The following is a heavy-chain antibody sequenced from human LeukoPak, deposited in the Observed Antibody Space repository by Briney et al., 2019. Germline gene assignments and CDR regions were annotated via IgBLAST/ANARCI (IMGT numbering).Heavy chain of an antibody. V-gene: IGHV1-3*03. D-gene: IGHD7-27*01. CDR2: INAGNGNT. J-gene: IGHJ3*02. CDR1: GYTFTSYA. Sequence: ASVKVSCKASGYTFTSYAMHWVRQAPGQRLEWMGWINAGNGNTKYSQEFQGRVTITRDTSASTAYMELSSLRSEDMAVYYCAREEGNWGDAFDIWGQGTMVTVSS. CDR3: AREEGNWGDAFDI.